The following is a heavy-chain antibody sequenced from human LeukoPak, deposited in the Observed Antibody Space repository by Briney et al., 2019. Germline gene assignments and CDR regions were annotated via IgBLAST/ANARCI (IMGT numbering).Heavy chain of an antibody. CDR2: IYWDDDK. V-gene: IGHV2-5*02. D-gene: IGHD3-10*01. Sequence: GSGPTLVKPTQTLTLTCTYSGFSLSTSGVGVGWIRQPPGKALEWLALIYWDDDKRYSPSLKSRLTITKDTSKNQVVLTMTNMDPVDTATYYCAHALLFGEFLNWFDPWGQGTLVTVSS. CDR1: GFSLSTSGVG. CDR3: AHALLFGEFLNWFDP. J-gene: IGHJ5*02.